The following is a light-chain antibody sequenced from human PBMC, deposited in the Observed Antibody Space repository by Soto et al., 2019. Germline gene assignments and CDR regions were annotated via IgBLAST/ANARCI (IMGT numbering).Light chain of an antibody. J-gene: IGKJ4*01. Sequence: EIVMTQSPATLSVSPGERATLSCRASQSVSSNLAWYQQKPGQAPRLLIYGASTRATGIPARFSGSGSGTEFTLTISSLQSEDSAVYYCQQYNNWPLALTFGGGTKVEIK. CDR1: QSVSSN. V-gene: IGKV3-15*01. CDR2: GAS. CDR3: QQYNNWPLALT.